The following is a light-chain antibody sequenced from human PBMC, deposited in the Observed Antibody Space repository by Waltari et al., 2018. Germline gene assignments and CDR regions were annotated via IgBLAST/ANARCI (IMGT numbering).Light chain of an antibody. Sequence: EIVMTQSPAPLSVSPGERATLSCRASQSISNNLAWYQQKPGQAPRLLIYHASTSATGIPARFSGSGSGTEFTLTITSLQSEDFAVYYCHQYNNWPPMYTFGQGTKLEIK. CDR3: HQYNNWPPMYT. V-gene: IGKV3-15*01. CDR1: QSISNN. J-gene: IGKJ2*01. CDR2: HAS.